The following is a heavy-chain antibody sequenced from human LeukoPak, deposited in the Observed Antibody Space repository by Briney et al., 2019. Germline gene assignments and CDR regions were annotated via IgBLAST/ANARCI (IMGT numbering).Heavy chain of an antibody. D-gene: IGHD3-22*01. V-gene: IGHV3-33*01. CDR2: AYGDGSQQ. CDR3: ATGGGYYYSH. CDR1: GFPFSTYG. Sequence: GGSLRLSCAASGFPFSTYGFHWVRQAPGKGLEWVAVAYGDGSQQYYAESVEGRFTISKDTSKNILYVEMNSLRVEDTAVYFCATGGGYYYSHWGQGTLVTVSS. J-gene: IGHJ4*02.